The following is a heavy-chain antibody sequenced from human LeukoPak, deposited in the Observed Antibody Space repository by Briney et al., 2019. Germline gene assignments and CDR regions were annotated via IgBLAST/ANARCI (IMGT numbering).Heavy chain of an antibody. V-gene: IGHV3-48*03. CDR2: ISSSGSTI. CDR3: AKTPGRLWFGKNNLDY. CDR1: GFTFSSYE. Sequence: TGGSLRLSCAASGFTFSSYEMNWVRQAPGKGLEWVSYISSSGSTIYYADSVKGRFTISRDNAKNSLYLQMNSLRAEDTALYYCAKTPGRLWFGKNNLDYWGQGTLVTVSS. J-gene: IGHJ4*02. D-gene: IGHD3-10*01.